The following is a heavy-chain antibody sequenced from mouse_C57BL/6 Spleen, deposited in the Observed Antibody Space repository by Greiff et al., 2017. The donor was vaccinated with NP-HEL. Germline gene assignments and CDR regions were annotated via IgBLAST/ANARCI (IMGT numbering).Heavy chain of an antibody. CDR2: IWSGGST. V-gene: IGHV2-2*01. CDR3: ARWVYDGYLPV. Sequence: VMLVESGPGLVQPSQSLSITCTVSGFSLTSYGVHWVRQSPGKGLEWLGEIWSGGSTDYNAAFISRLSISKDNSKSQVFFKMNSLQADDTAIYYCARWVYDGYLPVWGTGTTVTVSS. J-gene: IGHJ1*03. CDR1: GFSLTSYG. D-gene: IGHD2-3*01.